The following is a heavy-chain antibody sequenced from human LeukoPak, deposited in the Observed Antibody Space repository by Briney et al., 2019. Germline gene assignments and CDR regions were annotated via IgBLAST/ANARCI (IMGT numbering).Heavy chain of an antibody. CDR2: ISSSSYI. CDR1: GFTFSSYS. CDR3: ARAGRMVTSGVDY. D-gene: IGHD4-23*01. V-gene: IGHV3-21*01. J-gene: IGHJ4*02. Sequence: PGRSLRLSCAASGFTFSSYSMNWVRQAPGKGLEWVSSISSSSYIYYADSVKGRFTISRDNAKNSLYLQMNSLRAEDTAVYYCARAGRMVTSGVDYWGQGTLVTVSS.